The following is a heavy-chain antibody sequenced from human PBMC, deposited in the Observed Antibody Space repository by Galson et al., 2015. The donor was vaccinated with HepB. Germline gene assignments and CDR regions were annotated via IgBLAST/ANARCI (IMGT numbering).Heavy chain of an antibody. D-gene: IGHD6-13*01. V-gene: IGHV1-69*13. Sequence: SVKVSCKASGGTFSSYAISWVRQAPGQGLEWMGGIIPIFGTANYAQKFQGRVTITADESTSTAYMELSSLRFEDTAVYYCASLTSPSSWAFDYWGQGTLVTVSS. CDR2: IIPIFGTA. J-gene: IGHJ4*02. CDR3: ASLTSPSSWAFDY. CDR1: GGTFSSYA.